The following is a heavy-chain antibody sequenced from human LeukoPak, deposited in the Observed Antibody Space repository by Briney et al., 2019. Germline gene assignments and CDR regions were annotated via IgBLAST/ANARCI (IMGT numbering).Heavy chain of an antibody. J-gene: IGHJ4*02. CDR2: FDPEDAEM. CDR1: GYRLNELS. D-gene: IGHD1-26*01. V-gene: IGHV1-24*01. Sequence: ASVKVSCKVSGYRLNELSMNWLRQAPGKGPEWMGGFDPEDAEMIYAQKFQGRVSMTEDTSTDTAYLEVSSLKSEDTAIYYCATVLTRDWDLRTFDYWGQGSLVTVSS. CDR3: ATVLTRDWDLRTFDY.